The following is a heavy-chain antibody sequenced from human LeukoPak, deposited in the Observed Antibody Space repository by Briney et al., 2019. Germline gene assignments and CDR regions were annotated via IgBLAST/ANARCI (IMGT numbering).Heavy chain of an antibody. Sequence: SETLSLTCTVSGGSISSSSYYWGWIRQPPGKGLEWIGSIYYSGSTYYNPSLKSRVTMSVDTSKNQFSLKLSSVTAADTAVYYCARGVQLWPHFDYWGQGTLVTVSS. J-gene: IGHJ4*02. CDR2: IYYSGST. CDR1: GGSISSSSYY. CDR3: ARGVQLWPHFDY. D-gene: IGHD5-18*01. V-gene: IGHV4-39*07.